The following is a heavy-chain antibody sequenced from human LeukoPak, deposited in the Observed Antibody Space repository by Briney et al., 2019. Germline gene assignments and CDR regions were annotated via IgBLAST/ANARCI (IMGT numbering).Heavy chain of an antibody. D-gene: IGHD2-2*02. CDR3: ARDSRYCSSTSCYTGDYYFDY. CDR2: INPNSGGT. V-gene: IGHV1-2*02. CDR1: GYTFTGYY. J-gene: IGHJ4*02. Sequence: GASVKVSCETSGYTFTGYYMHWVRQAPGQGLEWMGWINPNSGGTNYAQKFQGRVTMTRDTSISTAYMELSRLRSDDTAVYYCARDSRYCSSTSCYTGDYYFDYWGQGTLVTVSS.